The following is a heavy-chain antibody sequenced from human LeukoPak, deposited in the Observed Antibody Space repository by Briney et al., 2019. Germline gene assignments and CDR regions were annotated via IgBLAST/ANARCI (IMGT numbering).Heavy chain of an antibody. D-gene: IGHD3-22*01. J-gene: IGHJ4*02. V-gene: IGHV1-2*06. Sequence: GASVNVSCKASGNTFTGYYIHWVRQAPGQGLEWMGRINPNSGGTNYARKFQGRVTMTRDTSISTAYMELSRLRSDDTAVYYCARDSRNYYDTSGYSDFDYWGQGTLVTVSS. CDR2: INPNSGGT. CDR1: GNTFTGYY. CDR3: ARDSRNYYDTSGYSDFDY.